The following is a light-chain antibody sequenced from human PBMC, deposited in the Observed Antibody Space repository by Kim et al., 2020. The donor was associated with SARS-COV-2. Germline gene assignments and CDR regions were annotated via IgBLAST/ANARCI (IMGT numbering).Light chain of an antibody. Sequence: PGGTITLTCGSSPGPVTSSHYAYWFQQKPGQAPRTLIYDTGNKHSWTPDRFSGSLLGGKAALTLSGAQPEDEADYYCMLSYSGDVVFGGGTQLTVL. J-gene: IGLJ2*01. CDR2: DTG. V-gene: IGLV7-46*01. CDR1: PGPVTSSHY. CDR3: MLSYSGDVV.